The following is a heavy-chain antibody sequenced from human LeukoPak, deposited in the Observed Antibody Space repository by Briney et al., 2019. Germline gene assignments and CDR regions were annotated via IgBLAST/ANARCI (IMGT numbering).Heavy chain of an antibody. Sequence: GASVKVSCKTSGYTFSPYPMHWVRQAPRQGLEWMGWINTADGTTKYSQKFEGRVTITRDSSATTAYMELSSLRAEDTSVYYCARNMDDSGTPGYWGQGTLVTVSS. CDR3: ARNMDDSGTPGY. D-gene: IGHD3-10*01. J-gene: IGHJ4*02. CDR2: INTADGTT. CDR1: GYTFSPYP. V-gene: IGHV1-3*04.